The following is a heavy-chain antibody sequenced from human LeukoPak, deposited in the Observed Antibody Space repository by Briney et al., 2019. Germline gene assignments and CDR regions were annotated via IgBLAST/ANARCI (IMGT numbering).Heavy chain of an antibody. CDR2: INPNSGGT. J-gene: IGHJ4*02. Sequence: GVXGXGWINPNSGGTNYAQKFKGRGTMTSDTSISTAYMELSRLRSDDTAVYYCARARDLSGTVFDYWGQGTLVTVSS. V-gene: IGHV1-2*02. CDR3: ARARDLSGTVFDY. D-gene: IGHD1-1*01.